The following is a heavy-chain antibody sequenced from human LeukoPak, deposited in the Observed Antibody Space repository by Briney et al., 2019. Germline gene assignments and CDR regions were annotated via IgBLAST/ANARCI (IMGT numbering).Heavy chain of an antibody. CDR2: MSGSGTTI. J-gene: IGHJ4*02. CDR3: ARDATITMILGYFDD. D-gene: IGHD3-10*01. V-gene: IGHV3-11*04. CDR1: GFTFSDYY. Sequence: PGGSLRLSCAASGFTFSDYYMTWIRQAPGKGLEWISYMSGSGTTIYYADSVKGRFTISRDNAKNSLYLQMNSLRAEDTAVYYCARDATITMILGYFDDWGQGTLVTVSS.